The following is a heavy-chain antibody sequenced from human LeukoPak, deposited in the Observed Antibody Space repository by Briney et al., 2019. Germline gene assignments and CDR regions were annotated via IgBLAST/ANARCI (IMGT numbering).Heavy chain of an antibody. CDR3: ATGPQPGNFWSGYYHYYGMDV. J-gene: IGHJ6*02. CDR2: FDPEDGET. Sequence: ASVKVSCKVSGYTLTELSMHWVRQAPGKGLEWMGGFDPEDGETIYAQKFQGRVTMTEDTSTDTAYMELSSLRSEDTAVYYCATGPQPGNFWSGYYHYYGMDVWGQGTTVTVSS. CDR1: GYTLTELS. V-gene: IGHV1-24*01. D-gene: IGHD3-3*01.